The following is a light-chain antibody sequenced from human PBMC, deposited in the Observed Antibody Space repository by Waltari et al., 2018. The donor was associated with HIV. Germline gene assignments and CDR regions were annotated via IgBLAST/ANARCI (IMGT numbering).Light chain of an antibody. CDR2: SNK. CDR1: SSNIGRNT. J-gene: IGLJ2*01. CDR3: AAWEDSLNGVV. Sequence: QSVLTQPPSASGTPGQRVTISCSGSSSNIGRNTVTWYQQHPGTAPKLLIYSNKKRPSGVPDLFSGSKAGTSASLAISGLQADDEADYYCAAWEDSLNGVVFGGGTKLTVL. V-gene: IGLV1-44*01.